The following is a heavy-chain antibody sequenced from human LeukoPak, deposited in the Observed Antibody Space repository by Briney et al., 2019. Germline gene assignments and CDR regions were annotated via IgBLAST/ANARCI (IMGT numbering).Heavy chain of an antibody. CDR2: IYYSGST. D-gene: IGHD2-15*01. CDR1: GGSISSGAYY. V-gene: IGHV4-31*03. CDR3: ARETGRLFCSGGSCCPKSHYGMDV. J-gene: IGHJ6*02. Sequence: SQTLSLTCTVSGGSISSGAYYWSWIRQHPGKGLEWIGYIYYSGSTYYNPSLKSRVTISVDTSKNQFSLKLSSVTAADTAVYYCARETGRLFCSGGSCCPKSHYGMDVWGQGTTVTVSS.